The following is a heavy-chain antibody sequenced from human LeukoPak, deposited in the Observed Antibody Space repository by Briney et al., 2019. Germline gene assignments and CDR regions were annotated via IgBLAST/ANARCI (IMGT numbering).Heavy chain of an antibody. CDR1: GYTFTTYW. CDR3: ATPMVRGVNY. CDR2: IDPSDSYT. Sequence: GESLKISCKGSGYTFTTYWISWVRQMPGKGLEWMGRIDPSDSYTNYSPSFQGHVTISVDQSISTAYLQWSSLKASDTAIYYCATPMVRGVNYWGQGTLVTVSS. D-gene: IGHD3-10*01. J-gene: IGHJ4*02. V-gene: IGHV5-10-1*01.